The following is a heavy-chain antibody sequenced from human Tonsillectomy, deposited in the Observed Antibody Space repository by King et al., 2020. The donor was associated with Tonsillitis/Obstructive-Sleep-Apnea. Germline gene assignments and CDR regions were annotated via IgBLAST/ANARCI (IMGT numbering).Heavy chain of an antibody. CDR1: GFTFSSYS. D-gene: IGHD3-16*02. CDR3: ASNDYVWGSYRYGAFDI. CDR2: ISSSSSYI. V-gene: IGHV3-21*01. J-gene: IGHJ3*02. Sequence: VKLVESGGGLVKPGGSLRLSCAASGFTFSSYSMNWVRQAPGKGLEWVSSISSSSSYIYYADSVKGRFTISRDNAKNSLYLQMNSLRAEDTAVYYCASNDYVWGSYRYGAFDIWGQGTMVTVSS.